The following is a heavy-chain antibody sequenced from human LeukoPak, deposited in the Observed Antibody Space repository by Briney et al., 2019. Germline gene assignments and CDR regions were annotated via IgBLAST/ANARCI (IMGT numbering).Heavy chain of an antibody. CDR2: ISSSSSTI. D-gene: IGHD4-17*01. J-gene: IGHJ4*02. CDR3: ARDLDYVFDY. CDR1: GFTFSSYS. V-gene: IGHV3-48*01. Sequence: QTGGSLRLSCAASGFTFSSYSMNWVRQAPGKGLEWVSYISSSSSTIYYADSVKGRFTISRDNAKNSLYLQMNSLRAEDTAVYYCARDLDYVFDYWGQGTLVTVSS.